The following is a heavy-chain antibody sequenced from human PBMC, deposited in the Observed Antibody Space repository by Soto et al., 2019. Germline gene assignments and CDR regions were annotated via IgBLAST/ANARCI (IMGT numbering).Heavy chain of an antibody. Sequence: GGSLRLSCAASGFTFSSYAMSWVRQAPGKGLEWVSAISGSGGSTYYADSVKGRFTISRDNSKNTLYLQMNSLRAEDTAVYYCAKTSRPIAAAGSPYYYGMDVWGQGTTVTVSS. CDR2: ISGSGGST. CDR1: GFTFSSYA. CDR3: AKTSRPIAAAGSPYYYGMDV. D-gene: IGHD6-13*01. J-gene: IGHJ6*02. V-gene: IGHV3-23*01.